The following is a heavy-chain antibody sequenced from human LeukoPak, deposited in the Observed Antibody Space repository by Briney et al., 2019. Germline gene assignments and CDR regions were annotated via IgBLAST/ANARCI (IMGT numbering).Heavy chain of an antibody. D-gene: IGHD3-10*01. V-gene: IGHV1-2*02. CDR3: ARGLPSLVWFGELYGGDWFDP. J-gene: IGHJ5*02. CDR2: INPNSGGT. Sequence: ASVKVSCKASGYTFTGYYMHWVRQAPGQGHEWMGWINPNSGGTNHAQKFQGRVTMTRDTSISTAYMELSRLRSDDTAVYYCARGLPSLVWFGELYGGDWFDPWGQGTLVTVSS. CDR1: GYTFTGYY.